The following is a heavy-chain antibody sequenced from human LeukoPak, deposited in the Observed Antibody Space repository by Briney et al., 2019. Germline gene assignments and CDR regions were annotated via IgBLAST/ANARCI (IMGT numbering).Heavy chain of an antibody. D-gene: IGHD5-12*01. CDR1: GFTFSSYG. CDR2: IWYDRSNK. J-gene: IGHJ4*01. Sequence: GGSLRLSCAASGFTFSSYGMHWVRQAPGKGLEWVGGIWYDRSNKYYAYSVKGRVSISRDSAEKTLSLQLNMLRVKTTAVYDYARDRVRGIIVATSYFDSWGHGTPVTASS. CDR3: ARDRVRGIIVATSYFDS. V-gene: IGHV3-33*01.